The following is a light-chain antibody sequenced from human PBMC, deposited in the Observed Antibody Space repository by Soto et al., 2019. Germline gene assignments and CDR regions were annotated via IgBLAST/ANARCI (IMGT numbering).Light chain of an antibody. CDR3: QQYNNWPRAT. CDR2: RTS. V-gene: IGKV3-15*01. J-gene: IGKJ4*01. Sequence: EIAFTPSPGTLSLSPGVRATLSCRDSQSISSNLAWYQQKPGQAPRLLMFRTSSRATGFPARFSGSGSGTEFNLTISSLQSEDFGVYYCQQYNNWPRATFGGGTKVDI. CDR1: QSISSN.